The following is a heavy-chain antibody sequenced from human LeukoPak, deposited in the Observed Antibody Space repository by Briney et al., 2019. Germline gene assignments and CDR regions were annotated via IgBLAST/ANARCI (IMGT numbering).Heavy chain of an antibody. CDR3: ATEANGYFLY. CDR2: FDPEDGET. Sequence: ASVKVSCKVSGYTLTQLSIHRVRQAPGKGLEWMGGFDPEDGETIYAQQFQGGLTMTEDTSTNTAYMEVSSLTTEDTAVYYCATEANGYFLYWGQGTLVTVSS. V-gene: IGHV1-24*01. CDR1: GYTLTQLS. D-gene: IGHD3-22*01. J-gene: IGHJ4*02.